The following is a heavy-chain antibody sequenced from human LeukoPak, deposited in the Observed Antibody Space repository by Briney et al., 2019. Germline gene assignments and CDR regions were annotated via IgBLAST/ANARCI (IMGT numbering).Heavy chain of an antibody. CDR1: GYSFTSYG. J-gene: IGHJ5*02. V-gene: IGHV1-18*01. D-gene: IGHD2-2*01. CDR2: ISGYNGNT. CDR3: ARDRDIVVVPAPARAWGWFDP. Sequence: GASVKVSCKASGYSFTSYGISWVRQAPGQGLEWMGWISGYNGNTNYAQKLQGRVTMTTDTSTNTAYMELRSLRSDDTAVYYCARDRDIVVVPAPARAWGWFDPWGQGTLVTVSS.